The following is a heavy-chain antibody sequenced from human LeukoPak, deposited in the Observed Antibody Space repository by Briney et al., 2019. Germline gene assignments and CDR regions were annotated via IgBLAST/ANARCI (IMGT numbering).Heavy chain of an antibody. CDR2: ISNTGSST. CDR3: ARDLAY. J-gene: IGHJ4*02. V-gene: IGHV3-48*01. CDR1: GFTFSTYT. Sequence: PGGSLRLSCAASGFTFSTYTMNWVRQAPGKGLERVSYISNTGSSTYYADSVKGRFTISRDNAKNSLYLQMSSLRAEDTAVYYCARDLAYWGQGTLVTVSS.